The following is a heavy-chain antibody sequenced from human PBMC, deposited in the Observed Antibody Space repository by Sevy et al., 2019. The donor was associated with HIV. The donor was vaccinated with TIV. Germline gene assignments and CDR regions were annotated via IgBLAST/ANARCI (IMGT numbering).Heavy chain of an antibody. J-gene: IGHJ5*02. D-gene: IGHD2-2*01. Sequence: GGSLRLSCTGSGFIFGNYAMSWFRQAPGKGLEWVAVIWNDGSNQYYADSVEGRFTVSRDNSTNTLYLQMNSLRAEDTAVYYCARAPGYCTSTNCYDWFDPWGHGTLVTVSS. CDR3: ARAPGYCTSTNCYDWFDP. V-gene: IGHV3-33*01. CDR1: GFIFGNYA. CDR2: IWNDGSNQ.